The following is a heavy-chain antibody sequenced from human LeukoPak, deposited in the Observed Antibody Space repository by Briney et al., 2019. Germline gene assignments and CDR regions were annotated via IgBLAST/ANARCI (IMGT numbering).Heavy chain of an antibody. CDR2: IYTSGST. CDR3: ARVGTLQEYYYYMDV. Sequence: SETLSLTCTVSGGSISSYYWSWIRQPAGKGLEWIGRIYTSGSTNYNPSLKSRVTMSVDTSKNKFSLKLSSVTAADTAVYYCARVGTLQEYYYYMDVWGKGTTVTVSS. J-gene: IGHJ6*03. V-gene: IGHV4-4*07. D-gene: IGHD3-10*01. CDR1: GGSISSYY.